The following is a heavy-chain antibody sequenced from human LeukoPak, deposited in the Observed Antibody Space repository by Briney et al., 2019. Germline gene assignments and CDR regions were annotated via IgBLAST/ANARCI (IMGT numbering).Heavy chain of an antibody. CDR1: GFSFKNAW. CDR2: IKGKTDGGTT. V-gene: IGHV3-15*01. CDR3: ATERLRAAAAIYDY. Sequence: KPGGSLRLSCAASGFSFKNAWMSWVRQAPGKGLEWVCRIKGKTDGGTTDYAAPVKGRFTISRDESKDTLYVQMNSLKTEDTAVYYCATERLRAAAAIYDYWGQGSLVTVSS. D-gene: IGHD6-13*01. J-gene: IGHJ4*02.